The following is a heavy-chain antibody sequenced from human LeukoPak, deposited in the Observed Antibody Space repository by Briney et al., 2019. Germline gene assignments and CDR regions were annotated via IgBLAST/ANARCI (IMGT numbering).Heavy chain of an antibody. J-gene: IGHJ4*02. CDR3: ARDESWVTMVRGASFDY. Sequence: PGGSLRLSCAASGFTFSSYGMHWVRQAPGKGLEWVAVIWYDGSNKYYADSVKGRFTISRDHSKNTLYLQMNSLRAEDTAVYYCARDESWVTMVRGASFDYWGQGTLVTVSS. CDR1: GFTFSSYG. CDR2: IWYDGSNK. D-gene: IGHD3-10*01. V-gene: IGHV3-33*01.